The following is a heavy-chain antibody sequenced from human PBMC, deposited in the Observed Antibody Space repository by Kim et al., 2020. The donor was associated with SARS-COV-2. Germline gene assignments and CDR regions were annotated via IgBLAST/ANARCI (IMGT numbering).Heavy chain of an antibody. CDR2: INVVENTL. CDR3: AVGWSNDGSGTYFYM. V-gene: IGHV1-46*02. J-gene: IGHJ6*03. D-gene: IGHD3-10*01. Sequence: ASVKVSCKASGDTRETYVNWVRQVPGQGLEWMGMINVVENTLRRTEKMKGRVILSRDTSMRTVYMELSTLTSEDTVVYYCAVGWSNDGSGTYFYM. CDR1: GDTRETY.